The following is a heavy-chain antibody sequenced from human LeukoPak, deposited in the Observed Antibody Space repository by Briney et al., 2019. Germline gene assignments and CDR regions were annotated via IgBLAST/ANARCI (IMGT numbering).Heavy chain of an antibody. Sequence: GESLKISCKGSGYSFTSYWIGWVRQMPGKGLEWMGIIYPGGSDTRYSPSFQGQVAISADKSISTAYLQWSSLKASDTAMYYCARMDTAMVYNWFDPWGQGTLVTVSS. CDR1: GYSFTSYW. CDR2: IYPGGSDT. V-gene: IGHV5-51*01. D-gene: IGHD5-18*01. CDR3: ARMDTAMVYNWFDP. J-gene: IGHJ5*02.